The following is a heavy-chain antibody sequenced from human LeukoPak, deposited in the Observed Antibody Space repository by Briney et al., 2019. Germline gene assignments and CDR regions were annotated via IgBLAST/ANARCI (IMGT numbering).Heavy chain of an antibody. CDR2: IKQDGSEK. D-gene: IGHD3-9*01. CDR3: ARRGYDILTGYGY. Sequence: GGSLRLSCAASGFTFDSYGMHWVRQAPGEGLEWVANIKQDGSEKYYVDSVKGRFTISRDNAKNSLYLQMNSLRAEDTAVYYCARRGYDILTGYGYWGQGTLVTVSS. J-gene: IGHJ4*02. V-gene: IGHV3-7*01. CDR1: GFTFDSYG.